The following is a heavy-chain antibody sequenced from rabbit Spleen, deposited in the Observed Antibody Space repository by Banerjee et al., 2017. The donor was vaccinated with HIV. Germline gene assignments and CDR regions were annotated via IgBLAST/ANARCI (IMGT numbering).Heavy chain of an antibody. V-gene: IGHV1S45*01. CDR2: IDSGSRDFT. CDR1: GVSFSNYNF. Sequence: QEQLVEYGGDLVQPGASLTLTCTASGVSFSNYNFMCWVRQAPGKGLEWIACIDSGSRDFTYYASWAKGRFTISKTSSTTVTLQMTSLAVADTATYFCARDTGSSFSPYGMDLCGPGTLVTVS. CDR3: ARDTGSSFSPYGMDL. D-gene: IGHD8-1*01. J-gene: IGHJ6*01.